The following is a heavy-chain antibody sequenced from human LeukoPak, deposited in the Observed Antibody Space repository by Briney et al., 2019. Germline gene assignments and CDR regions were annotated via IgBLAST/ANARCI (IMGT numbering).Heavy chain of an antibody. CDR1: GFTFSSYA. J-gene: IGHJ4*02. D-gene: IGHD3-22*01. CDR3: ARKLLHYDRNGPSFDY. Sequence: GGSLRLSCAASGFTFSSYAMSWVRQGPGKGLEWVSAISGDSGTTLYTDSARGRFSISRDNPRNTLYLQLNSLRAEDTAVYYCARKLLHYDRNGPSFDYWGQGTLVTVSS. CDR2: ISGDSGTT. V-gene: IGHV3-23*01.